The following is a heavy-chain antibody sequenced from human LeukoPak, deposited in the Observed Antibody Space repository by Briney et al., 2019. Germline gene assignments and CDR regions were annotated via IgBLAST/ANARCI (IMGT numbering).Heavy chain of an antibody. J-gene: IGHJ5*02. CDR2: IYRGDSDT. D-gene: IGHD3-10*01. CDR3: ATHLYYYASERSWFDP. Sequence: GESLKISCEGSGYSFTSYWSGWVRQMLGKGVEWMGIIYRGDSDTRYRPSFQGQVTISADKSISTAYIPWSTLKPSDTAMYSCATHLYYYASERSWFDPWGQGTLVTVSS. CDR1: GYSFTSYW. V-gene: IGHV5-51*01.